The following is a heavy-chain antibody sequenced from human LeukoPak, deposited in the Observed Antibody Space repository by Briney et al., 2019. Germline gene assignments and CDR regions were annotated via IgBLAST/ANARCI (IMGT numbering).Heavy chain of an antibody. CDR3: AKDWKRIVVVGPITRHGNYMDV. J-gene: IGHJ6*03. V-gene: IGHV3-30*02. CDR1: GFTFSSYA. D-gene: IGHD2-15*01. Sequence: PGGSLRLSCAASGFTFSSYAMHWVRQAPGKGLEWVAFIRYDGSNKYFADSLKGRFTISRDNSKNTLYLQMNSLRPEDTAVYFCAKDWKRIVVVGPITRHGNYMDVWGKGTTVTISS. CDR2: IRYDGSNK.